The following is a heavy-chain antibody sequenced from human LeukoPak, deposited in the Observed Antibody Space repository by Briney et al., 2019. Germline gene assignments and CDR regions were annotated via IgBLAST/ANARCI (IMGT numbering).Heavy chain of an antibody. D-gene: IGHD3-9*01. V-gene: IGHV1-69*05. CDR2: IIPIFGTA. J-gene: IGHJ4*02. CDR3: AREPYDILTGYHD. CDR1: GGTFSGYA. Sequence: SVKVSCKASGGTFSGYAISWVRQAPGQGLEWMGGIIPIFGTANYAQKFQGRVTITTDESTSTAYMELSSLRSEDTAVYYCAREPYDILTGYHDWGQGTLVTVSS.